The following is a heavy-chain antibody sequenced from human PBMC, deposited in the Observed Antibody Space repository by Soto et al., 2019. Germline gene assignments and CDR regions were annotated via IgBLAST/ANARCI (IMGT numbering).Heavy chain of an antibody. CDR3: AKGLTLLSFGGLDY. CDR2: IRGSGVST. CDR1: GFTFTSYA. Sequence: EVQLLESGGGLVEPGGSLRLSCAASGFTFTSYAMSWVRQAPGKGLEWVSAIRGSGVSTYHADSVKGRFTISRDNSKNTLNLQMNSLRAEDTAVYYCAKGLTLLSFGGLDYWGQGTMVTVSS. J-gene: IGHJ4*02. D-gene: IGHD3-10*01. V-gene: IGHV3-23*01.